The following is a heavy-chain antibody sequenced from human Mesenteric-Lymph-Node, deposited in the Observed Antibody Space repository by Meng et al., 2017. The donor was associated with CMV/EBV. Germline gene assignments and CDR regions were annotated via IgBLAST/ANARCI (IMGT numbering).Heavy chain of an antibody. D-gene: IGHD1-26*01. Sequence: GGSLRLSCAASGFTFSSYAMHWVRQAPGKGLEWVAVISYDGSSKYYADSVKGRFTISRDNSKSTLYLQMNSLRAEDTAVYYCARDKSGKYFDYWGQGTLVTVSS. J-gene: IGHJ4*02. CDR3: ARDKSGKYFDY. V-gene: IGHV3-30*04. CDR1: GFTFSSYA. CDR2: ISYDGSSK.